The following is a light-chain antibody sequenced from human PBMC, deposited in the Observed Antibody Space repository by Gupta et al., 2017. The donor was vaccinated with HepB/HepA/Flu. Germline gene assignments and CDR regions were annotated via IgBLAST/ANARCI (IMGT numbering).Light chain of an antibody. CDR3: QQYDTLPMT. Sequence: DIQMTQSPSSLSASVGDRVTVTCQASQDISNYLNWYQQKPGKAPKLLIYDASNLETGVPSRFSGSGSGTDFILTISSLQPEDFATYYCQQYDTLPMTFGQGTRLDIK. J-gene: IGKJ5*01. CDR2: DAS. CDR1: QDISNY. V-gene: IGKV1-33*01.